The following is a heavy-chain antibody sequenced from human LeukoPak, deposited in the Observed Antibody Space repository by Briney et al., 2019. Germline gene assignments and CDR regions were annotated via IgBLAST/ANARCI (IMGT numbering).Heavy chain of an antibody. CDR3: ARRGWNTELFDY. J-gene: IGHJ4*02. CDR2: IYPGDSDT. Sequence: GESLKISCKGSGYSFTSYWVGWVRQMPGKGPEWMGTIYPGDSDTRYSPSFQGQVSISADKSINNAYLQWSSLKASDSAIYYCARRGWNTELFDYWGQGTLVTVSS. V-gene: IGHV5-51*01. D-gene: IGHD1-1*01. CDR1: GYSFTSYW.